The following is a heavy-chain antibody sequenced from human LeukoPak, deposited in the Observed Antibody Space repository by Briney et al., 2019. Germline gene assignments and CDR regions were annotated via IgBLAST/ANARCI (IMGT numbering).Heavy chain of an antibody. Sequence: GGSLRLSCAVSGFTFSDYYMSWIRQAPGKGLEWVSYISSSSSYTNYADSVKGRFTISRDNAKNSLYLQMNSLRAEDTAVYYCARDGGSYYDILTGYSQLTYGMDVWGKGTTVTVSS. CDR3: ARDGGSYYDILTGYSQLTYGMDV. CDR2: ISSSSSYT. CDR1: GFTFSDYY. D-gene: IGHD3-9*01. J-gene: IGHJ6*04. V-gene: IGHV3-11*06.